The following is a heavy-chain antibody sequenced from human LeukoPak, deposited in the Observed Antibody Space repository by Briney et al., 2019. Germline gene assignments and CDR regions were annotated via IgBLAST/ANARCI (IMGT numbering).Heavy chain of an antibody. D-gene: IGHD1-26*01. Sequence: PGGSLRLSCAASGFSFSITWMHWVRHPPGQGLVWVARITSEGTSTSYAESVKGRFTISRDNAKNTVFLQMNSLRAEDTAVYYCASHPSGSYSNYFDYWGQGTLVTVSS. CDR2: ITSEGTST. CDR3: ASHPSGSYSNYFDY. V-gene: IGHV3-74*03. J-gene: IGHJ4*02. CDR1: GFSFSITW.